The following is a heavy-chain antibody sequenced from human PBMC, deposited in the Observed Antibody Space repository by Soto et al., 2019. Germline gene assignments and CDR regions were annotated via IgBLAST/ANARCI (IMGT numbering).Heavy chain of an antibody. CDR3: AKERLPDSSGHPNDY. D-gene: IGHD3-22*01. CDR2: IGGSGGST. Sequence: EVQLLESGGGLVQPGGSLRLSCAASGFTFSSNAMRRVRQAPGKGLEWVSTIGGSGGSTYDADSVKGRFTISRGNSKNPLFLQMNSLRDEDTAVYYCAKERLPDSSGHPNDYWGQGTLVTVSS. V-gene: IGHV3-23*01. CDR1: GFTFSSNA. J-gene: IGHJ4*02.